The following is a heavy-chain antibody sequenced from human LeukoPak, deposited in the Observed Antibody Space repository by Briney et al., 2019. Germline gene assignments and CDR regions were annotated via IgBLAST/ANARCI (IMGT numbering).Heavy chain of an antibody. D-gene: IGHD6-19*01. CDR1: GGSISTGTYY. CDR3: ARRRYPGYSSGLFDY. V-gene: IGHV4-39*01. CDR2: IYYRGST. Sequence: PSETLSLTCTVSGGSISTGTYYWGWIRQPPGKGLECIGSIYYRGSTYYSPSLKSRVTISVDTSNNQFSLNLSSVTAADTAVYYCARRRYPGYSSGLFDYWGQGTLVTVSS. J-gene: IGHJ4*02.